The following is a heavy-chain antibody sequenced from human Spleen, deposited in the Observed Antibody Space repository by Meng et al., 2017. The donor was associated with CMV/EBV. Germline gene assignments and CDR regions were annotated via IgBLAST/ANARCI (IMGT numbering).Heavy chain of an antibody. Sequence: GHGQVNPSPTLSPSCTVSCGSIGIGVYYWSWIRQPPGKGLEWIGYIYYSGSTYYNPSLKSRVTISVDTSKNQFSLKLSSVTAADTAVYYCARLNYGSGSPVPYYFDYWGQGTLVTVSS. V-gene: IGHV4-30-4*08. CDR3: ARLNYGSGSPVPYYFDY. D-gene: IGHD3-10*01. J-gene: IGHJ4*02. CDR1: CGSIGIGVYY. CDR2: IYYSGST.